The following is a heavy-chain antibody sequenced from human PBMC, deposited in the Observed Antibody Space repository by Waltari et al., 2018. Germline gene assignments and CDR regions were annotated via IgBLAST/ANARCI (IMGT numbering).Heavy chain of an antibody. Sequence: VQLQASGRGLVKPSETLSLTFPVPGCVISSYYLSWIRQPPGKGLEWSWDIYYSWSTNDNPSLKSRGTRAAETSKNQFSLKMSSVTAADTAVYYCARALTMCGEVNDYWGQGTLVTVSS. V-gene: IGHV4-59*12. CDR1: GCVISSYY. CDR2: IYYSWST. J-gene: IGHJ4*02. D-gene: IGHD2-21*01. CDR3: ARALTMCGEVNDY.